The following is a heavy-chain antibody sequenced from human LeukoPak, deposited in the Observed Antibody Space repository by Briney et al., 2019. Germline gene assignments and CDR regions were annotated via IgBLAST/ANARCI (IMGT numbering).Heavy chain of an antibody. CDR2: MNPNSGNT. Sequence: ASVKVSCKASGYTFTSYDINWVRRATGQGLEWMGWMNPNSGNTGYAQKFQGRVTMTRNTSISTAYMELSSLRSEDTAVYYCARSCSSTSCRYYYYYGMDVWGQGTTVTVSS. CDR3: ARSCSSTSCRYYYYYGMDV. J-gene: IGHJ6*02. V-gene: IGHV1-8*01. CDR1: GYTFTSYD. D-gene: IGHD2-2*01.